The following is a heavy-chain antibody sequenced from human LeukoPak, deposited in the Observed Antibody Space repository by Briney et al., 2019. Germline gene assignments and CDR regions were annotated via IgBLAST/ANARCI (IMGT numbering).Heavy chain of an antibody. Sequence: SETLSLTCTVSGGSISSYYWSWIRQPPGKGLEWIGYIYYSGSTYYNPSLKSRVTISVDTSKNQFSLKLSSVTAADTAVYYCARDQGYYDFWSGYSNWFDPWGQGTLVTVSS. D-gene: IGHD3-3*01. V-gene: IGHV4-59*12. CDR2: IYYSGST. CDR3: ARDQGYYDFWSGYSNWFDP. J-gene: IGHJ5*02. CDR1: GGSISSYY.